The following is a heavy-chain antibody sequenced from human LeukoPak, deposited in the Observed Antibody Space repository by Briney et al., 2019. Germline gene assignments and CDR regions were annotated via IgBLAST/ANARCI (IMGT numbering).Heavy chain of an antibody. V-gene: IGHV4-39*01. CDR1: GGSISSSSYY. Sequence: SETLSLTCTVSGGSISSSSYYWGWIRQPPGKGLEWIGSIYYSGGTYYNPSLKSRVTISVDTSKNQFSLKLSSVTAADTAVYYCARRDSSGWYGAGGVDYWGQGTLVTVSS. D-gene: IGHD6-19*01. CDR2: IYYSGGT. J-gene: IGHJ4*02. CDR3: ARRDSSGWYGAGGVDY.